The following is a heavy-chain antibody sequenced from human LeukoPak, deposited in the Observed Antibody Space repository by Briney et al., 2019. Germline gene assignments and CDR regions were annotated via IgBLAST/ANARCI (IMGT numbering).Heavy chain of an antibody. J-gene: IGHJ3*02. D-gene: IGHD5-12*01. CDR3: ARVYGSGYDFRGAFDI. CDR2: IYTSGST. V-gene: IGHV4-4*07. Sequence: SETLSLTCTVSGGSISSYYWSWIRQPAGKGLEWIGRIYTSGSTSYSPSLKSRVTISVDTSKNQFSLKLSSVTAADTAVYYCARVYGSGYDFRGAFDIWGQGTMVTVSS. CDR1: GGSISSYY.